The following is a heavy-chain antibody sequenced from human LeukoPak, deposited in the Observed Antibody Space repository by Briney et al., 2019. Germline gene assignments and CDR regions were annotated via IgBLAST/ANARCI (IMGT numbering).Heavy chain of an antibody. V-gene: IGHV3-30-3*01. J-gene: IGHJ4*02. CDR3: AKGYYADFDY. Sequence: GGSLRLSCAASGFTFSYYAMHWVRQTPGKGLEWVAVISYDGGNKYYADSVKGRFTISRDNSKSTLYLQMDSLGAEDTAVYYCAKGYYADFDYWGQGTLVTVSS. D-gene: IGHD3-22*01. CDR1: GFTFSYYA. CDR2: ISYDGGNK.